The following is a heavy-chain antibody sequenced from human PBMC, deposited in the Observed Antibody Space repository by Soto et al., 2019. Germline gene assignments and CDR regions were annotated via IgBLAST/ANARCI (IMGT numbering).Heavy chain of an antibody. CDR1: GFSLSNARMG. CDR2: IFSNDEK. V-gene: IGHV2-26*01. D-gene: IGHD3-3*01. CDR3: ARIRIIPYDFWSGSYGYYYDY. Sequence: QVTLKESGPVLVKPTETLTLTCTVSGFSLSNARMGVSWIRQPPGKALEWLAHIFSNDEKSYSTSLKSRLTISKDTSKXXVXLTXTNMDPVDTATYYCARIRIIPYDFWSGSYGYYYDYWGQGTLVTVSS. J-gene: IGHJ4*02.